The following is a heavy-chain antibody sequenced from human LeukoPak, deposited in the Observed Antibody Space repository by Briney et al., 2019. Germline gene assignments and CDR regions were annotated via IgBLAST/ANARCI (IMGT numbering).Heavy chain of an antibody. Sequence: ASVKVSCKASGYTFTSYYMHWVRQAPGQGLEWMGIINPSGGSTSYAQKFQCRVTMTRDTSPSKVYMELSSLRSEDTAVYYCAMVAYCGCDCYLPSVVAFDIWGQGTMVTVSS. V-gene: IGHV1-46*01. J-gene: IGHJ3*02. CDR2: INPSGGST. D-gene: IGHD2-21*02. CDR1: GYTFTSYY. CDR3: AMVAYCGCDCYLPSVVAFDI.